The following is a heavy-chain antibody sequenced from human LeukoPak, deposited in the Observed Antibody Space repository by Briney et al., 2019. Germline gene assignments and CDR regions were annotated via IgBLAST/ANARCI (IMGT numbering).Heavy chain of an antibody. Sequence: SETLSLTCTVSGGSISSHYWSWIRQPPGKGLEWIGYIYYSGSTYYNPSLKSRVTISVDTSKNQFSLKLSSVTAADTAVYYCARGPYGDYVGYWGQGTLVTVSS. CDR2: IYYSGST. V-gene: IGHV4-30-4*08. D-gene: IGHD4-17*01. CDR3: ARGPYGDYVGY. CDR1: GGSISSHY. J-gene: IGHJ4*02.